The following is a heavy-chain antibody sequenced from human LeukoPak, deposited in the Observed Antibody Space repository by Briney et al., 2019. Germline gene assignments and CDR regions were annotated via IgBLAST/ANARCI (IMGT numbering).Heavy chain of an antibody. CDR3: ARLYCSSGICYLDY. CDR1: GGSISSRSYY. J-gene: IGHJ4*02. D-gene: IGHD2-15*01. V-gene: IGHV4-39*01. Sequence: SETLSLTCGVSGGSISSRSYYWGWIRQPPGKGREWIGSIYYSGNTYYNPSLKSRVTISVDTSKNQFSLKLNSVTAADTAVYYCARLYCSSGICYLDYWGQGNLVTVSS. CDR2: IYYSGNT.